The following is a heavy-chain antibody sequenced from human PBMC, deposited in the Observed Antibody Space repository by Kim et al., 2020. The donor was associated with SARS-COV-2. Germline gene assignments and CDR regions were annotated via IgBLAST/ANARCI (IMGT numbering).Heavy chain of an antibody. Sequence: SETLSLTCSVSGGSISSYYWSWIRQPPGKGLEWIGDISYSGSTNYNPSLKSRVIIYVDTYKSQFSLMLSYGTAADTAVYYCARGVGTTLFDYLGQGTLVT. V-gene: IGHV4-59*08. D-gene: IGHD1-26*01. CDR2: ISYSGST. J-gene: IGHJ4*02. CDR1: GGSISSYY. CDR3: ARGVGTTLFDY.